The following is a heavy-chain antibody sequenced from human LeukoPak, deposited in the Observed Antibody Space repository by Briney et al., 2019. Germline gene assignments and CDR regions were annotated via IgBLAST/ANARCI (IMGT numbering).Heavy chain of an antibody. Sequence: GGSLRLSCAASGFTFGIYAMSWVRQAPGKGLEWVSAISGSGGSTYYADSVKGRFTISRDNSKNTLYLQMNSLRAEDTAVYYCAKAPIAVAGGYYFDYWGQGTLVTVSS. CDR1: GFTFGIYA. CDR2: ISGSGGST. J-gene: IGHJ4*02. D-gene: IGHD6-19*01. CDR3: AKAPIAVAGGYYFDY. V-gene: IGHV3-23*01.